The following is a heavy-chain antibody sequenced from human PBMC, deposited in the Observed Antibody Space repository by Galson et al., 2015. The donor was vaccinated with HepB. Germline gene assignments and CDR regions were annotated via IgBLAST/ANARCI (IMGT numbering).Heavy chain of an antibody. CDR1: GYTFTSYA. CDR3: ARGPFPHVVVPAAPLWY. J-gene: IGHJ4*02. CDR2: INAGNGNT. D-gene: IGHD2-2*01. Sequence: SVKVSCKASGYTFTSYAMHWVRQAPGQRLEWMGWINAGNGNTKYSQKFQGRVTITRGTSASTAYMELSSLRSGDTAVYYCARGPFPHVVVPAAPLWYWGQGTLVTVSS. V-gene: IGHV1-3*01.